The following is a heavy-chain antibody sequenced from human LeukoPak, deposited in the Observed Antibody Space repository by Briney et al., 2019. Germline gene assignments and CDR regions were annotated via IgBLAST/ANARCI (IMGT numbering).Heavy chain of an antibody. CDR2: ISTSSSYI. J-gene: IGHJ4*02. D-gene: IGHD3-10*01. CDR1: GFTFSNYN. CDR3: ARDREDGYFDY. V-gene: IGHV3-21*01. Sequence: GGSLRLSCAASGFTFSNYNMNWVRQAPGKGLEWVSSISTSSSYIYYADSVKGRFTISRDNAKKSLYLQMNSLRAEDTAVYYCARDREDGYFDYWGQGTLVTVSS.